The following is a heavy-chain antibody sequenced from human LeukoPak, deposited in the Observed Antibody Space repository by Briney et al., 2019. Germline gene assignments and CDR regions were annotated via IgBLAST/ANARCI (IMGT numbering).Heavy chain of an antibody. J-gene: IGHJ4*02. D-gene: IGHD1-1*01. CDR1: GGTFSSYA. V-gene: IGHV1-69*06. Sequence: SVKVSCKASGGTFSSYAISWVRQAPGQGLEWMGGIIPIFGTANYAQKFQGRVTITADKSTSTAYMELSSLRSEDTAVYYCARDRDRNETLDYWGQGTLVTVSS. CDR3: ARDRDRNETLDY. CDR2: IIPIFGTA.